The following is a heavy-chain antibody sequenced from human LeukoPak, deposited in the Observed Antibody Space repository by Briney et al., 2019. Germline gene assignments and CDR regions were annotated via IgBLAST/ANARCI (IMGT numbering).Heavy chain of an antibody. V-gene: IGHV1-2*02. CDR3: ARIQQLVRFHFDY. Sequence: ASVNVSCKASGYTFTGYYMHWVRQAPGQGLEWMGWINPNRGGTNYAQKFQGRVTMTRDTSISTAYMELSRLRSDDTAVYYCARIQQLVRFHFDYWGQGTLVTVSS. CDR1: GYTFTGYY. CDR2: INPNRGGT. D-gene: IGHD6-13*01. J-gene: IGHJ4*02.